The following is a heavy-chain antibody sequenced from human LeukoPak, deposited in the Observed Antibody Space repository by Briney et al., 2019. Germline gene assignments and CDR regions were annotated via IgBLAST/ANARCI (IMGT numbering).Heavy chain of an antibody. D-gene: IGHD6-25*01. J-gene: IGHJ2*01. Sequence: GGSLRLSCAASGFTFSSYSMNWVRQAPGKGLEWVSSISTSSSYIYYADSVKGRFTISRDNAKNSLYLQMDSLRAEDTAVYYCARVTAYWYFDLWGRGTLVTVSS. CDR1: GFTFSSYS. CDR2: ISTSSSYI. CDR3: ARVTAYWYFDL. V-gene: IGHV3-21*01.